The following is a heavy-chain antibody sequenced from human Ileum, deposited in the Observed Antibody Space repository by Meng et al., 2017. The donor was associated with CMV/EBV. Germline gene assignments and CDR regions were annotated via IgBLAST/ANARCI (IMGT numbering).Heavy chain of an antibody. CDR3: ARDAGRHMDV. CDR1: GFTFSSYA. V-gene: IGHV3-23*01. J-gene: IGHJ6*02. CDR2: ISYDGGTT. Sequence: GESLKISCAASGFTFSSYAMSWVRQAPGEGLEWVSSISYDGGTTYYADSVKGRFTISRDNSKSTLYLQMNSLRADDTAVYYCARDAGRHMDVWGQGTTVTVSS.